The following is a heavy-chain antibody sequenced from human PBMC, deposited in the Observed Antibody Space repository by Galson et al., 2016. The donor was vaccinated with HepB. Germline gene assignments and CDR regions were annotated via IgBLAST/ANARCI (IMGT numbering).Heavy chain of an antibody. CDR3: ARSQARDVREVGGYFQH. Sequence: SLRLSCAASGFTFYSYAMHWVRQAPGKGLEWLAVISSDRSKINYADSVKGRFTISRDNSKNTLYLQMNSLRGEDTAVYYCARSQARDVREVGGYFQHWGQGTLVTVSS. D-gene: IGHD3-10*01. V-gene: IGHV3-30-3*01. CDR1: GFTFYSYA. J-gene: IGHJ1*01. CDR2: ISSDRSKI.